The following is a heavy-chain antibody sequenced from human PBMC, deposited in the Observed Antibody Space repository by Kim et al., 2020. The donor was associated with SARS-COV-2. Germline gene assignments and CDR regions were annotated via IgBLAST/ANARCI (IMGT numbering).Heavy chain of an antibody. V-gene: IGHV3-7*01. D-gene: IGHD5-18*01. J-gene: IGHJ1*01. CDR2: MNADGSEI. CDR3: ASLDTDTGSGGH. Sequence: GGSLRLSCGASGFTFSNYWMNWVRQAPGKGLVWVACMNADGSEIHYVDSVRGRFTISRDNTKNSLFLEMTSLRAEDTALYYCASLDTDTGSGGHWGQGALVTVSS. CDR1: GFTFSNYW.